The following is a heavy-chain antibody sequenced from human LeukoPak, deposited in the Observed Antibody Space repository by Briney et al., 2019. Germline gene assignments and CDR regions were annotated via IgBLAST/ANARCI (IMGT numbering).Heavy chain of an antibody. CDR1: GFTVSSNY. CDR3: ARARPPKYYSHMDV. Sequence: PGGSLRLSCAAPGFTVSSNYMSWVRQAPGKGLEWVSVIYSCGSTYYADSVKGRFTISRHNSKNTLYLQMNSLRAEDPAVYYCARARPPKYYSHMDVWGKGPTVTVSS. V-gene: IGHV3-53*01. CDR2: IYSCGST. J-gene: IGHJ6*03.